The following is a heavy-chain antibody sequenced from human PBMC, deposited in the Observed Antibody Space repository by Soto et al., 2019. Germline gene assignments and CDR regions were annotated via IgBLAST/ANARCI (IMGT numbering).Heavy chain of an antibody. Sequence: PSETLSLTCTVSGGSISSGGYYWSWIRQHPGKGLEWIGYIYYSGSTYYNPSLKSRVTISVDTSKNQFSLKLSSVTAADTAVYYCAKEPAREAAGPGYNWFDPWGQGTLVTVSS. D-gene: IGHD6-13*01. CDR3: AKEPAREAAGPGYNWFDP. V-gene: IGHV4-31*03. J-gene: IGHJ5*02. CDR2: IYYSGST. CDR1: GGSISSGGYY.